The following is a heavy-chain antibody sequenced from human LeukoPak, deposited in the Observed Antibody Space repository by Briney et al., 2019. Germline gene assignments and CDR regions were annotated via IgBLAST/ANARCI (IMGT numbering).Heavy chain of an antibody. CDR3: AKGGTMVQGVILSHPPDY. V-gene: IGHV3-23*01. Sequence: GGSLRLSCAASGFTFSSYAMSWARQAPGKGLEWVSAISGSGGSTYYADSVKGRFTISRDNSKNTLYLQMNSLRAEDTAVYYCAKGGTMVQGVILSHPPDYWGQGTLVTVSS. J-gene: IGHJ4*02. CDR2: ISGSGGST. D-gene: IGHD3-10*01. CDR1: GFTFSSYA.